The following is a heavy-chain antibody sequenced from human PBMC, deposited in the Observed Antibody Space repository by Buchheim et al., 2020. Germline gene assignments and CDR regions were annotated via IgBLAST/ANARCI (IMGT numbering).Heavy chain of an antibody. D-gene: IGHD3-10*01. Sequence: QVQLVESGGGVVQPGRSLRLSCAASGLPFRNYGMHWVRQAPGKGLEWVAIIWYDGSNKYYADSVKGRFTISRENSKNTLYLQMNSLRAEDTAVYYCATHYGSGSYMGDWGQGTL. CDR1: GLPFRNYG. CDR2: IWYDGSNK. V-gene: IGHV3-33*01. J-gene: IGHJ4*02. CDR3: ATHYGSGSYMGD.